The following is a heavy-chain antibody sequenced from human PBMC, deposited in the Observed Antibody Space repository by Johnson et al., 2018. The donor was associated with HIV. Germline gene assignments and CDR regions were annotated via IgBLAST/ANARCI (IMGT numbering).Heavy chain of an antibody. J-gene: IGHJ3*02. CDR3: AKERYSRSAFDI. D-gene: IGHD6-13*01. CDR2: IWYDGSNK. V-gene: IGHV3-33*06. Sequence: VQLVESGGGVVQPGRSLRLSCAASGFTFSSYGMHWVRQAPGKGLEWVAVIWYDGSNKYYADSVKGRFTISRDNSKNTLYLQMNSLRAEDTAVYYCAKERYSRSAFDIWGQGTMVTVSS. CDR1: GFTFSSYG.